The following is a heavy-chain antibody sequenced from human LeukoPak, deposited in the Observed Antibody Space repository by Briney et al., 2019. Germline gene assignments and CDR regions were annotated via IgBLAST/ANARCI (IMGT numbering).Heavy chain of an antibody. V-gene: IGHV1-2*02. CDR3: AREASGYSVSARFDP. Sequence: ASVKVSCKASGYTFTGYYMHWVRQAPGQGLEWMGWINPNSGDTNYALKFQGRVTVTRDTSISTAYMELSRLGSDDTAVYYCAREASGYSVSARFDPWGQGTLVTVSS. D-gene: IGHD5/OR15-5a*01. CDR1: GYTFTGYY. J-gene: IGHJ5*02. CDR2: INPNSGDT.